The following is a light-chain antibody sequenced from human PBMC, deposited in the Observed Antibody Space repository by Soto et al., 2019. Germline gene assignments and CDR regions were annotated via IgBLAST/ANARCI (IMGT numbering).Light chain of an antibody. V-gene: IGKV3-20*01. CDR3: QQFSSYPLT. J-gene: IGKJ4*01. CDR2: DAS. Sequence: EFVLTQSPGTLSLSPGERATLSCRASQTVRNSYLAWYQQKPGQATRLLIYDASSRATGIPDRFSGGGSGTDFTLTISRLEPEDFAVYYCQQFSSYPLTFGGGTKVDIK. CDR1: QTVRNSY.